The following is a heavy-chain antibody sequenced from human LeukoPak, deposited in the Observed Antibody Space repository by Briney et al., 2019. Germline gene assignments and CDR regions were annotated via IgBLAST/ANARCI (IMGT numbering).Heavy chain of an antibody. CDR2: INPSGGST. CDR1: GYTFTSYY. CDR3: ARDLPSDGSGWSGGDY. V-gene: IGHV1-46*01. J-gene: IGHJ4*02. Sequence: ASVKVSCRASGYTFTSYYMHWVRQAPGQGLEWMGIINPSGGSTSYAQKFQGRVTMTRDTSTSTVYMELSSLRSEDTDVYYCARDLPSDGSGWSGGDYWGQGTLVTVSS. D-gene: IGHD6-19*01.